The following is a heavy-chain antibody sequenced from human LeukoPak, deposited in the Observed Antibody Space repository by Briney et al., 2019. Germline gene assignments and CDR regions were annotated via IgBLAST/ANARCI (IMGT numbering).Heavy chain of an antibody. CDR3: ARVMRHIVATNRPYDY. J-gene: IGHJ4*02. D-gene: IGHD5-12*01. CDR2: IYYSGST. CDR1: GGSISSYY. Sequence: SETLSLTCTVSGGSISSYYWSWIRQPPGKGLEWIGYIYYSGSTNYNPSLKSRVTISVDTSKNQFSLKLSSVTAADTAVYYCARVMRHIVATNRPYDYWGQGTLVTVSS. V-gene: IGHV4-59*08.